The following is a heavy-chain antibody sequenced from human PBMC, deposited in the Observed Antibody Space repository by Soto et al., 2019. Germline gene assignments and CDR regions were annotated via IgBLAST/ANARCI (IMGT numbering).Heavy chain of an antibody. CDR1: GFTFSSSS. CDR3: ARSPGSGSYKPYFDYMGV. Sequence: EVQLVESGGGLVKPGGSLRLSCAASGFTFSSSSMNWVRQAPGKGLEWVSSISSSSSYIYYADSVKGRFTISRDHAKNSLDLQMNRLRAEDTAVYYCARSPGSGSYKPYFDYMGVWGQGTTGTVFS. CDR2: ISSSSSYI. D-gene: IGHD3-10*01. V-gene: IGHV3-21*01. J-gene: IGHJ6*03.